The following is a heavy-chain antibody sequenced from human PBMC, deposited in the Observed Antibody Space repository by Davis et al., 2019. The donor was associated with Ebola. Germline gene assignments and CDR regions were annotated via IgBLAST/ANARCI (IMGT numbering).Heavy chain of an antibody. CDR3: TREGSWHWFDP. CDR1: GFTFRSYW. Sequence: GGSLRLSCAASGFTFRSYWMTWVRQAPGKGLEWVAHINPDGTRKQYVDSVKGRFTISRDNAKNTLYLQMSSLRIDDTAVYYCTREGSWHWFDPWGQGTLVTVSS. CDR2: INPDGTRK. J-gene: IGHJ5*02. V-gene: IGHV3-7*01. D-gene: IGHD6-13*01.